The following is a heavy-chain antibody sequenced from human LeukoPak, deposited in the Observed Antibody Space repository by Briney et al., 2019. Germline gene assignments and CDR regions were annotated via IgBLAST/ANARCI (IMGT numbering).Heavy chain of an antibody. Sequence: SQTLSLTCAISGDSVSSNSAAWNWIRQSPSRGLEWLGRTYYRSKLYNDYAGSVKSLITINPDTSKNQFSLQLNSVTPEDTAVYYCARDQWGIAAAGGFDYWGQGILVTVSS. D-gene: IGHD6-13*01. CDR3: ARDQWGIAAAGGFDY. CDR1: GDSVSSNSAA. CDR2: TYYRSKLYN. J-gene: IGHJ4*02. V-gene: IGHV6-1*01.